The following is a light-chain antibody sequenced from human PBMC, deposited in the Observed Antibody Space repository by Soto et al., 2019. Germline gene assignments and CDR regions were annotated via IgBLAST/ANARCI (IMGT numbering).Light chain of an antibody. J-gene: IGKJ5*01. V-gene: IGKV1-12*01. Sequence: DIQMTQSPSSVSASVGDRVTITCRASPVISSWLAWYQQKPGKAPKLLSYAASSLQSGVPSRFSGSGSGTDFTLTISSLQPEDFATYYCQQANSFPITFGQGTRLEIK. CDR1: PVISSW. CDR3: QQANSFPIT. CDR2: AAS.